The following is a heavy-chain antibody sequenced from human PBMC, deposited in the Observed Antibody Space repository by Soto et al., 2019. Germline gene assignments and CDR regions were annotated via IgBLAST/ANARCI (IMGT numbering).Heavy chain of an antibody. CDR1: GFTFRYYE. V-gene: IGHV3-11*01. Sequence: GGSLKHCGAAAGFTFRYYEMHWLRQSQGKGLEWVSYISSSGSIISYADSVRGRSTISRDNAKNSLYLQVNSLRAEDTAVYYCARDLGYYDSSGYFDYWGQGPLV. CDR2: ISSSGSII. D-gene: IGHD3-22*01. J-gene: IGHJ4*02. CDR3: ARDLGYYDSSGYFDY.